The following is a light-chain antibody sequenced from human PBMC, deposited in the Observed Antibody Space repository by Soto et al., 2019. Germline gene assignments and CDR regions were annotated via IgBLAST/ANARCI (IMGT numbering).Light chain of an antibody. CDR1: QSVSGN. Sequence: EIVMTQSPATLSVSPGERATLSCRASQSVSGNLAWYQQKPGQAPRLLIYGASTRATGIPARFSGSGSGTEFTLTISSLQSEDVAVYYCQQYNSWPLTFGQGTKVEIK. V-gene: IGKV3-15*01. CDR2: GAS. J-gene: IGKJ1*01. CDR3: QQYNSWPLT.